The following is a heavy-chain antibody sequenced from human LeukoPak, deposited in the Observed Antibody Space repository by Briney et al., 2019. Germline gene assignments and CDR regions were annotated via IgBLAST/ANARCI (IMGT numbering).Heavy chain of an antibody. V-gene: IGHV3-30*18. CDR1: GFTFSNYG. Sequence: GTSLRLCCAASGFTFSNYGMHWFRQAPGKGLEWVAVISYDASNKYYADSVKGRFTVSRDNSKNTLYLQMNSLRAEDTALYYCAKDRMVYCSAGSCYPLDYWGQGTLVTVSS. D-gene: IGHD2-15*01. J-gene: IGHJ4*02. CDR3: AKDRMVYCSAGSCYPLDY. CDR2: ISYDASNK.